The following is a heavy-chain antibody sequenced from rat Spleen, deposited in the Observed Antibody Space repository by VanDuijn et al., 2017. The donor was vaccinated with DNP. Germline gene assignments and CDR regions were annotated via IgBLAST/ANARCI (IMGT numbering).Heavy chain of an antibody. CDR2: ITTGGVKT. CDR1: GFTFSAYY. D-gene: IGHD4-3*01. J-gene: IGHJ4*01. V-gene: IGHV5S13*01. Sequence: EVQLVESGGGLVQPGRSLKLSCAASGFTFSAYYMAWVRQAPGKGLEWVASITTGGVKTYYRDSVKGRFTISRDNAKNTQYLQMDSLRSEDTATYYCTRWGFMEAWGQGISVTVSS. CDR3: TRWGFMEA.